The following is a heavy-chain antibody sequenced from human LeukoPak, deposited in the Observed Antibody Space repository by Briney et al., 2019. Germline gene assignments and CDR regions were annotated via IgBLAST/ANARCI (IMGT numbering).Heavy chain of an antibody. CDR3: ARPLLAAPNHDAFDI. CDR2: IKQDGSEK. J-gene: IGHJ3*02. V-gene: IGHV3-7*05. CDR1: GFAFSFYW. Sequence: PGRSLRLSCAASGFAFSFYWMSWVRQAPGKGLEWVANIKQDGSEKYYVDSVKGRFAISRDNAKNSLYLQMNSVRAEDSAVYYCARPLLAAPNHDAFDIWGQGTMVTVSS. D-gene: IGHD2-15*01.